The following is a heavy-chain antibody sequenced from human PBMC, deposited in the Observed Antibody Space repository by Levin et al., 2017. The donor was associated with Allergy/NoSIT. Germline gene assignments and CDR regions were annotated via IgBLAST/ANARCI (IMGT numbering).Heavy chain of an antibody. CDR1: GVSFSGYY. CDR3: ARYFRSSSRPRTAVYYFDY. CDR2: INHSGST. J-gene: IGHJ4*02. Sequence: GSLRLSCAVYGVSFSGYYWSWIRQPPGKGLEWIGEINHSGSTNYNPSLKSRVTISVDTSKNQFSLKLSSVTAADTAVYYCARYFRSSSRPRTAVYYFDYWGQGTLVTVSS. V-gene: IGHV4-34*01. D-gene: IGHD6-13*01.